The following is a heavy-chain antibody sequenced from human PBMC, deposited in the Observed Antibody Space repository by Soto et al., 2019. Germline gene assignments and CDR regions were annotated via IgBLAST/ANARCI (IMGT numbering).Heavy chain of an antibody. CDR1: GGSISDYY. D-gene: IGHD3-16*02. Sequence: SETLSLTCTVSGGSISDYYWSWIRQPPGKGLEWIGYIYYSGRTNYNPSLKSRVTILVDTSKNQLSLKLSSVTAADTAVYYCAQTHYDYIWGSYRPNWFDPWGQGTLVTVSS. CDR2: IYYSGRT. V-gene: IGHV4-59*08. CDR3: AQTHYDYIWGSYRPNWFDP. J-gene: IGHJ5*02.